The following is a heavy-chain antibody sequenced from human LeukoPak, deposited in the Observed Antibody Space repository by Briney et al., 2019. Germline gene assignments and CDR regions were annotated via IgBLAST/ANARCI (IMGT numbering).Heavy chain of an antibody. CDR2: ISYDGSNK. D-gene: IGHD2/OR15-2a*01. J-gene: IGHJ5*02. CDR1: GFTFSSYA. Sequence: PGRSLRLSCAASGFTFSSYAMHWVRQAPGKGLEWVAVISYDGSNKYYADSVKGRFTISRDNAKNSLYLQMNSLRAEDTAVYYCARTLIVEYRPGFDPWGQGTLVTVSS. V-gene: IGHV3-30-3*01. CDR3: ARTLIVEYRPGFDP.